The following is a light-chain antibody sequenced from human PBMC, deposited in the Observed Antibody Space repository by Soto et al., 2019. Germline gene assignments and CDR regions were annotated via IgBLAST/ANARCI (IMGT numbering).Light chain of an antibody. V-gene: IGKV1-5*03. CDR2: EAS. CDR3: QQYSSYPRT. Sequence: DIQMTQSPSTLSASVGDRVIITCRASQSIGRLLAWYQQKPGRAPKLLIYEASTLESGVPSRFSGSGVGTELTLTISSLQPDDFANYYGQQYSSYPRTVGQGTKVEIK. J-gene: IGKJ1*01. CDR1: QSIGRL.